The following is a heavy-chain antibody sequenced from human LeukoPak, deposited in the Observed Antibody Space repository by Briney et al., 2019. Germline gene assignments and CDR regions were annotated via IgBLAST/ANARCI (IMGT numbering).Heavy chain of an antibody. D-gene: IGHD3-10*01. CDR2: ISSSGSTI. J-gene: IGHJ4*02. Sequence: PGGSLRLSCAASGFTFSSYEMNWVRQAPGKGLEWVSYISSSGSTIYYADSVKGRFTISRDNAKNSLYLQMNSLRAEDTAVYYCASPSYYYGSGSYYNGYYFDYWGQGTLVTVSS. V-gene: IGHV3-48*03. CDR1: GFTFSSYE. CDR3: ASPSYYYGSGSYYNGYYFDY.